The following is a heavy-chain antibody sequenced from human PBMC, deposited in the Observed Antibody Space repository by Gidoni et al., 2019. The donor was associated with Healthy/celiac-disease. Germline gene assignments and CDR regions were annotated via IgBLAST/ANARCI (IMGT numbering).Heavy chain of an antibody. CDR2: IKQDGSEK. V-gene: IGHV3-7*01. Sequence: EVQLVESGGGLVQPGGSLRLSCAASGFTFSSYWMSWVRQAPGKGLEWVANIKQDGSEKYYVDSVKGRFTISRDNAKNSLYLHMNSLRAEDTAVYYCARSCYYPYYYGMDVWGQGTTVTVSS. CDR1: GFTFSSYW. D-gene: IGHD1-1*01. CDR3: ARSCYYPYYYGMDV. J-gene: IGHJ6*02.